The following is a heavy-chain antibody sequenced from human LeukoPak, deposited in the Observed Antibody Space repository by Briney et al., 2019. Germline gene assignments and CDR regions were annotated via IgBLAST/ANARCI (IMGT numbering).Heavy chain of an antibody. V-gene: IGHV4-61*02. J-gene: IGHJ6*03. CDR2: LHTSGST. CDR3: ASNQGGYSYPLYMDV. Sequence: EPSETLSLTCTVSGGSISSGNYYWSWIRQPAGKGLEWIGRLHTSGSTNYNPSLKSRLTISVDRSKNQFSLKLTSVTAADTAVYYCASNQGGYSYPLYMDVWGKGTTVTVSS. D-gene: IGHD5-18*01. CDR1: GGSISSGNYY.